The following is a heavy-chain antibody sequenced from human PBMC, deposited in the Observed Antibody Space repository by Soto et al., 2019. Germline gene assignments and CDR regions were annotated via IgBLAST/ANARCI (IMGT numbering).Heavy chain of an antibody. CDR2: IYYSGST. V-gene: IGHV4-30-4*01. J-gene: IGHJ3*02. Sequence: PSETLSLTCTVSGGSISSGDYYWSWIRQPPGKGLEWIGYIYYSGSTYYNPSLKSRVTISVDTSKNQFSLKLSSVTAADTAVYYCARAGLTSDCSGGSCYLYDAFDIWGQGTMVTVSS. D-gene: IGHD2-15*01. CDR1: GGSISSGDYY. CDR3: ARAGLTSDCSGGSCYLYDAFDI.